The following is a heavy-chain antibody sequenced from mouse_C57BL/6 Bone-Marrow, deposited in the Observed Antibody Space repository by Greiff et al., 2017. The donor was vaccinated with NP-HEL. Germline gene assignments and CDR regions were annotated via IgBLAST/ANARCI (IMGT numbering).Heavy chain of an antibody. CDR2: ISSGSSTI. CDR1: GFTFSDYG. CDR3: ARYYDYDGFAY. Sequence: EVKVVESGGGLVKPGGSLKLSCAASGFTFSDYGMHWVRQAPEKGLEWVAYISSGSSTIYYADTVKGRFTISRDNAKNTLFLQMTSLRSEDTAMYYCARYYDYDGFAYWGQGTLVTVSA. D-gene: IGHD2-4*01. V-gene: IGHV5-17*01. J-gene: IGHJ3*01.